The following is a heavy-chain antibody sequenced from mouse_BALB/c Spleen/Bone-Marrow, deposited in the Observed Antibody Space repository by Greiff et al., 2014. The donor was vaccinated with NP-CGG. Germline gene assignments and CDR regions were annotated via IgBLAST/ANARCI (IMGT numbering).Heavy chain of an antibody. V-gene: IGHV14-3*02. CDR3: ARYRYYGSSYAMDY. Sequence: VQLQQSGAELVKPGASVKLSCTASGFNIKDTYMHWVMQRPEQGLEWIGRIDPANGNTKYGPKFQGKATITADTSSNTAYLQLSSLTSEDTAVYYCARYRYYGSSYAMDYWGQGTSVTVPS. J-gene: IGHJ4*01. D-gene: IGHD1-1*01. CDR2: IDPANGNT. CDR1: GFNIKDTY.